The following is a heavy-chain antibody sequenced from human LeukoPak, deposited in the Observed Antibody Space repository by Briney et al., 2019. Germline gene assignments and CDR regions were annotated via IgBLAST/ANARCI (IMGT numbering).Heavy chain of an antibody. CDR2: IYSGGST. V-gene: IGHV3-53*01. D-gene: IGHD2-21*02. J-gene: IGHJ4*02. Sequence: GGSLRLSCAASGFTVSSNYMSWVRQAPGKGLEWVSVIYSGGSTYYADSVKGRFTISRDNSKNTLYLQMNSLRAEDTAVYYCASYCGGDCSTYWGQVTLVTVSS. CDR1: GFTVSSNY. CDR3: ASYCGGDCSTY.